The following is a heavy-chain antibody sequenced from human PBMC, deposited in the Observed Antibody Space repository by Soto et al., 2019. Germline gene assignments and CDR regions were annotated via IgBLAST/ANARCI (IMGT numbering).Heavy chain of an antibody. J-gene: IGHJ4*01. D-gene: IGHD2-15*01. CDR2: IDPDGSGK. Sequence: EVQLVESGGGLVQPGESLRLSCTASGFTFSSYWMTWVRQAPGKGLEWVANIDPDGSGKYYVDSLKGRFTISRDNAKNSVFLQMNSLRVEDTAVYYCARGHAAYVEAAYWGHGTLVTVSS. V-gene: IGHV3-7*01. CDR3: ARGHAAYVEAAY. CDR1: GFTFSSYW.